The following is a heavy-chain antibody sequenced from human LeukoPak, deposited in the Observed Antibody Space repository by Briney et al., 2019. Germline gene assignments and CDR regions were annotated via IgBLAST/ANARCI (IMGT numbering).Heavy chain of an antibody. D-gene: IGHD3-22*01. J-gene: IGHJ3*02. CDR1: GGSISSGSYY. CDR3: ARVVNYYDSSGFLDI. Sequence: SETLSLTCTVSGGSISSGSYYWSWIRQPAGKGLEWTGRIYTSGSTNYNPSLKSRVTISVDTSKNQFSLKLSSVTAADTAVYYCARVVNYYDSSGFLDIWGQGTMVTVSS. CDR2: IYTSGST. V-gene: IGHV4-61*02.